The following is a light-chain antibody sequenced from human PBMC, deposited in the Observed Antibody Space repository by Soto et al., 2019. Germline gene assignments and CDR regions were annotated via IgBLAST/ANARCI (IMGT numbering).Light chain of an antibody. J-gene: IGLJ3*02. V-gene: IGLV2-18*02. Sequence: QSALTQPPSVSGSPGQSVTISCTGTSSDIGRHNHVSWYQQPPGTAPKLMIYELINRPSGVPGRFSGSKSGNTASLTISGRQAEDEADYYCSSFTSSSTWVFGGGTKVTVL. CDR3: SSFTSSSTWV. CDR1: SSDIGRHNH. CDR2: ELI.